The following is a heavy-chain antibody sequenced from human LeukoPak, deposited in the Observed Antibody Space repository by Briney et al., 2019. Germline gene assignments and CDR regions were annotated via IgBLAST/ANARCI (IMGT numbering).Heavy chain of an antibody. CDR2: ISYDGSNK. J-gene: IGHJ4*02. Sequence: PGGSLRLSCAASGFTFSSYAMHWVRQAPGKGLEWVAVISYDGSNKYYADSVKGRFTISRDNSKNTLYLQMNSLRAEDTAVYYCARETSSNFDYWGQGTLVTVSS. CDR3: ARETSSNFDY. D-gene: IGHD6-13*01. CDR1: GFTFSSYA. V-gene: IGHV3-30*04.